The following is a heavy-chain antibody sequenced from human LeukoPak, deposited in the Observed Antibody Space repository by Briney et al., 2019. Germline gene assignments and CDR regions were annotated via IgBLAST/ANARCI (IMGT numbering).Heavy chain of an antibody. CDR3: ATYYYGSGSSMHDY. CDR1: GYTLTELS. D-gene: IGHD3-10*01. Sequence: GASLKVSCKVSGYTLTELSMHWVRQAPGKGLEWMGSFDPEDGETIYAQKFQGRVTMTEDTSTDTAYMELSSLRSEDTAVYYCATYYYGSGSSMHDYWGQGTLVTVSS. J-gene: IGHJ4*02. V-gene: IGHV1-24*01. CDR2: FDPEDGET.